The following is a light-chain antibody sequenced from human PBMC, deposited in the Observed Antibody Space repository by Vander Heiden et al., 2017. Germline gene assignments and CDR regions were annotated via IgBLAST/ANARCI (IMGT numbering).Light chain of an antibody. CDR1: YIGPRN. CDR2: DDV. J-gene: IGLJ1*01. Sequence: SYVLTQPPLVSVAPGQTARITCGRDYIGPRNVHWYQQKPGQAPVLVVYDDVDRPSGIPARFSGSNSANTATLTISRVEAGDEADYYCQVWDRSTDHYVFGTGTKVTVL. CDR3: QVWDRSTDHYV. V-gene: IGLV3-21*02.